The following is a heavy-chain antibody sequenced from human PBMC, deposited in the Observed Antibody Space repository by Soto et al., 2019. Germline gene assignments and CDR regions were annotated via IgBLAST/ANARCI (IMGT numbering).Heavy chain of an antibody. J-gene: IGHJ4*02. Sequence: QVQLQESGPGLVKPSQTLSLTCTVSGGSISSGGYYWSWIRQHPGKGLEWIGYIYYSGSTYYNPSLKSRVTISVDTSKNQFSLKLSSVTAADTAVYYCAREHRPGYSSSWYEDYWGQGTLVTVSS. CDR3: AREHRPGYSSSWYEDY. V-gene: IGHV4-31*03. D-gene: IGHD6-13*01. CDR2: IYYSGST. CDR1: GGSISSGGYY.